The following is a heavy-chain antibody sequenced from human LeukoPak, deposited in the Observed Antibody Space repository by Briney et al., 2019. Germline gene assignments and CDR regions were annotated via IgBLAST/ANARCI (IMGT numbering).Heavy chain of an antibody. CDR1: GFTVSTNY. D-gene: IGHD3-22*01. Sequence: GGSLRLSCAASGFTVSTNYMSWVRQAPGKGLEWVSSIYSGGSTYYADSVKGRFTISRDNSKNTLYLQMNSLRAEDTAMYYCARASGGHYLFDYWGQGTLVTVSS. V-gene: IGHV3-53*01. CDR2: IYSGGST. CDR3: ARASGGHYLFDY. J-gene: IGHJ4*02.